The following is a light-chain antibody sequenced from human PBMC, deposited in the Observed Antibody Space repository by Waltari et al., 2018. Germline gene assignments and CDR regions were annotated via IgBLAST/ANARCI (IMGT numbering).Light chain of an antibody. V-gene: IGKV2-30*02. J-gene: IGKJ1*01. Sequence: DVVMTQSPLSLPVIFGQPASISCRSSQSLVHGDGNTYLSWFQQRPGHSPRRLIYKVSNRDSGVPDRVSGSGSGTDFTLKISRVEAEDIAIYYCMQGVHWPRSFGQGTKVEIE. CDR2: KVS. CDR1: QSLVHGDGNTY. CDR3: MQGVHWPRS.